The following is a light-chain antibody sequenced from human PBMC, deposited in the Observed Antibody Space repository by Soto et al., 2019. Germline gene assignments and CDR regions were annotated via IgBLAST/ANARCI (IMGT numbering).Light chain of an antibody. CDR2: SAS. J-gene: IGKJ1*01. V-gene: IGKV1-27*01. CDR3: QKYDSAPT. CDR1: RGIGNA. Sequence: IHMIQYPSSLSASIGDRVTITCRPSRGIGNALAWYQQKPGTVPKLLIHSASALQSGVPTRLSGSGSGTDFTLTISSLRTEDVASYYCQKYDSAPTFGPVTKVDIK.